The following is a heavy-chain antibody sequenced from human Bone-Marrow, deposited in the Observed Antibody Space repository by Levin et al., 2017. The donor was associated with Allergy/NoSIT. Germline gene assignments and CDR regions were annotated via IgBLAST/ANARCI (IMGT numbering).Heavy chain of an antibody. Sequence: SQTLSLTCTVSGGSISSSSYYWGWIRQPPGKGLEWIGSIYYSGSTYYNPSLKSRVTISVDTSKNQFSLKLSSVTAADTAVYYCARDQVLLWFGELFGMWGSDYGMDVWGQGTTVTVS. J-gene: IGHJ6*02. CDR2: IYYSGST. CDR3: ARDQVLLWFGELFGMWGSDYGMDV. V-gene: IGHV4-39*07. D-gene: IGHD3-10*01. CDR1: GGSISSSSYY.